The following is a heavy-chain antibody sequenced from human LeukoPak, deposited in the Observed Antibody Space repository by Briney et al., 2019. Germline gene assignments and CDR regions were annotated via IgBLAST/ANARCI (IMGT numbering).Heavy chain of an antibody. CDR3: ARSKDILTGYCFDY. CDR1: GGSISSYH. V-gene: IGHV4-59*01. D-gene: IGHD3-9*01. Sequence: SETLSLTCTVSGGSISSYHWSWIRQPPGKGLEWIGNMYYSGSTNYNPSLRSRVTISVDTSKNQFSLKLRSVTAADTAVYYCARSKDILTGYCFDYWGQGTLVTVSS. CDR2: MYYSGST. J-gene: IGHJ4*02.